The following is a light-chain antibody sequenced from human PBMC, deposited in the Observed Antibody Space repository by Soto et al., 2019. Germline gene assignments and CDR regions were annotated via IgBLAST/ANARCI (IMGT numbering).Light chain of an antibody. Sequence: EIVMTQSPATLSVSPGERATLSCRASQSVSSNLAWYQQKPGQAPRLLIYEASNRATGIPARFSGSGSGTDFTLTISSLEPEDFAVYYCQQSHNWPRTFGQGTKVDIK. CDR2: EAS. CDR1: QSVSSN. CDR3: QQSHNWPRT. V-gene: IGKV3-11*01. J-gene: IGKJ1*01.